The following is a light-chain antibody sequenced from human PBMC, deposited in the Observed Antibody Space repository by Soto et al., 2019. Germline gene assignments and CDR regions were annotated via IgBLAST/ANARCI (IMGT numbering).Light chain of an antibody. J-gene: IGKJ3*01. CDR3: QQTKTFPLT. CDR2: SAS. V-gene: IGKV1-12*01. Sequence: DIQMTQAPSSVSASVGDRVTITCRASQSISGWLAWYQQRPGKAPKLLIYSASTLQAGVPSRFGGSGFGTDFTLTIPSLQPDDFATYYCQQTKTFPLTFRPGNTVDL. CDR1: QSISGW.